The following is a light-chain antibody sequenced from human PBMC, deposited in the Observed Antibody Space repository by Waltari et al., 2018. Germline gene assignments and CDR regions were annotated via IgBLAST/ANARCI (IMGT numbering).Light chain of an antibody. V-gene: IGKV3D-15*01. CDR2: RAS. J-gene: IGKJ1*01. Sequence: EIVLTQSPAPLSVSPGDSVTLSCRASQSVGTNLAWYQHSPGRAPRLLVYRASTRASYIPARFSASGSGTEFTLSISTLQSEDSAVFYCQQYNDWPRTFGQGTKVEIK. CDR3: QQYNDWPRT. CDR1: QSVGTN.